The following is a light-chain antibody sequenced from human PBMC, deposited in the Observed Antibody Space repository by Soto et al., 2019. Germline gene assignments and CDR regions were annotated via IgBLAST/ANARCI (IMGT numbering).Light chain of an antibody. Sequence: EIVLTQSPGTLSLSPGERATLSCRASQSASSSYLAWYQQKPGQAPRLLIYGASSRATGIPDRFSGSGSGTDFTFTISRLEPEDFAVYYCQQYGGSPLTFGGGTKVEIK. V-gene: IGKV3-20*01. CDR2: GAS. CDR3: QQYGGSPLT. J-gene: IGKJ4*01. CDR1: QSASSSY.